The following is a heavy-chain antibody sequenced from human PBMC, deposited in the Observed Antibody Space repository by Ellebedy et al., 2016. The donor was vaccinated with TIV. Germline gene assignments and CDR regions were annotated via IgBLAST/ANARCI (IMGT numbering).Heavy chain of an antibody. Sequence: SETLSLTXAVSGGSISSGGYSWSWIRQPPGKGLEWIGYIYHSGSTYYNPSLKSRVTISVDRSKNQFSPKLSSVTAADTAVYYCARIHSSGYYYYFDYWGQGTLVTVSS. CDR2: IYHSGST. CDR3: ARIHSSGYYYYFDY. J-gene: IGHJ4*02. D-gene: IGHD3-22*01. CDR1: GGSISSGGYS. V-gene: IGHV4-30-2*01.